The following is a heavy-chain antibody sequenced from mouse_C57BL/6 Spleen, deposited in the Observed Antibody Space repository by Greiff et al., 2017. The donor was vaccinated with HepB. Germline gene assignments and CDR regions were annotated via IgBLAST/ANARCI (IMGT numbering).Heavy chain of an antibody. CDR2: IWSDGST. V-gene: IGHV2-6-1*01. D-gene: IGHD1-1*01. CDR3: ARHHYYGSSWWYFDV. CDR1: GFSLTSYG. J-gene: IGHJ1*03. Sequence: VQRVESGPGLVAPSQSLSITCTVSGFSLTSYGVHWVRQPPGKGLEWLVVIWSDGSTTYNSALKSRLSISKDNSKSQVFLKMNSLQTDDTAMYYCARHHYYGSSWWYFDVWGTGTTVTVSS.